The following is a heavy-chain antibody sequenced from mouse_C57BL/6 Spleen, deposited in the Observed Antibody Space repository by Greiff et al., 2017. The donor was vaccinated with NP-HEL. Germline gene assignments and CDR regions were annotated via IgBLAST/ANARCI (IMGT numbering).Heavy chain of an antibody. Sequence: QVQLQQPGTELVKPGASVKLSCKASGYTFTSYWMHWVKQRPGQGLEWIGNINPSNGGTTYNEKFKSKATLTVDKSSSTAYMQRSSLTSEDSAVYYCAREDYYGSSFAYWGQGTLVTVSA. CDR2: INPSNGGT. J-gene: IGHJ3*01. CDR3: AREDYYGSSFAY. CDR1: GYTFTSYW. D-gene: IGHD1-1*01. V-gene: IGHV1-53*01.